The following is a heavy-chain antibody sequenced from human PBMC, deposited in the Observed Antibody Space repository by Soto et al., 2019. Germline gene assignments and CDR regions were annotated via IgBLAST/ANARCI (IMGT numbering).Heavy chain of an antibody. CDR3: ARGFGWLDY. J-gene: IGHJ4*02. V-gene: IGHV3-64*01. D-gene: IGHD6-19*01. Sequence: EVQLVESGGGLVPPGGSLRLSCAASGFTFSSYAMHWFRQAPGKGLEYVSATSSNGGSTYYANSVKGRFTISRGNSKNTLYLQMGSLRAEDMAVYYCARGFGWLDYWGQGTLVTVSS. CDR1: GFTFSSYA. CDR2: TSSNGGST.